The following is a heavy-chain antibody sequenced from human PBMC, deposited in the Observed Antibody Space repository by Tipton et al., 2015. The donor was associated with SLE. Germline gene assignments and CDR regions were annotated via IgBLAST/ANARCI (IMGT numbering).Heavy chain of an antibody. CDR1: GGTFSSYA. CDR3: ARSRYSGYDYGY. CDR2: ISAYNGNT. V-gene: IGHV1-18*01. D-gene: IGHD5-12*01. Sequence: QLVQSGAEVKKPGSSVKVSCKASGGTFSSYAISWVRQAPGQGLEWMGWISAYNGNTNYAQKLQGRVTMTTDTSTSTAYMELRSLRSDDTAVYYCARSRYSGYDYGYWGQGTLVTVSS. J-gene: IGHJ4*02.